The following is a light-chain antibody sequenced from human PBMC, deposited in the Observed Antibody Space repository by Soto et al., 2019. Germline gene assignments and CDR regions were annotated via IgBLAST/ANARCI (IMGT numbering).Light chain of an antibody. J-gene: IGKJ1*01. CDR2: GAS. V-gene: IGKV3-15*01. CDR3: QQYNNWPQT. CDR1: QSVSSN. Sequence: EVVVTQSPATLSVSPGERATLSCRASQSVSSNLAWYQQKPGQAPRLLIYGASTRATAIPARFSGSGSGTEFTLTISSLQSEDFAVYYCQQYNNWPQTFGQGTKVEIK.